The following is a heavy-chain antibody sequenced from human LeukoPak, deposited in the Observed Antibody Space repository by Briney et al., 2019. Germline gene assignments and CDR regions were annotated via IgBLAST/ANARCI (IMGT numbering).Heavy chain of an antibody. CDR2: IYYSGST. V-gene: IGHV4-59*01. J-gene: IGHJ4*02. CDR3: ARGRQQGGDFDY. D-gene: IGHD6-13*01. Sequence: SETLSLTCTVSGGSISSYYWSWIRQPPGKGLEWIGYIYYSGSTNYNPSLKSRVTISVDTSKNQFSRKLSSVTAADTAVYYCARGRQQGGDFDYWGQGTLVTVSS. CDR1: GGSISSYY.